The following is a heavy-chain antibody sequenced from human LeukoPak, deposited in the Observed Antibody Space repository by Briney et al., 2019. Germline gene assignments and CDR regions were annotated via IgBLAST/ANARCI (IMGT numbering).Heavy chain of an antibody. CDR1: GFTFSSYG. V-gene: IGHV3-30*02. CDR3: GKDQSSGWSSCIDY. D-gene: IGHD6-19*01. CDR2: IRYDGSNT. J-gene: IGHJ4*02. Sequence: GGSLRLSCAASGFTFSSYGMHWVRQAPGKGLEWVAFIRYDGSNTYYADSVKGRSTISRDNSKNTLYLQMNSLRAEDTAVYYCGKDQSSGWSSCIDYWGQGTLVTVSS.